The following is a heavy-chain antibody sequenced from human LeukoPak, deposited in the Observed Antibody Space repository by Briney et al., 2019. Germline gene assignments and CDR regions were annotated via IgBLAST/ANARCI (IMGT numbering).Heavy chain of an antibody. CDR1: GGSISSTSYY. CDR3: ARRGWRQLANRGAAFDV. D-gene: IGHD6-13*01. Sequence: SETLSLTCTVSGGSISSTSYYWDWIRQTPGKGLEWIGSIYYSGSTYYNPSLKSRVTISVDTSKNQFSLKLNSVTAADTAVYYCARRGWRQLANRGAAFDVWGQGTMVTVSS. V-gene: IGHV4-39*01. J-gene: IGHJ3*01. CDR2: IYYSGST.